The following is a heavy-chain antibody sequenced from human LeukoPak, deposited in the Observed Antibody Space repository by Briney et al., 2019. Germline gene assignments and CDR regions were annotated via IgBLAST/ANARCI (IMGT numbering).Heavy chain of an antibody. V-gene: IGHV3-23*01. J-gene: IGHJ4*02. CDR1: GFTFSSYA. Sequence: PGGSLRLSCAASGFTFSSYAMHWVRQAPGKGLEWVSAISGSGGYTYYADSAKGRFTISRDSSKNTLYLQMNSLRAEDTAVYYCAKPAQYYDFWSGYGYWGQGTLVTVSS. D-gene: IGHD3-3*01. CDR3: AKPAQYYDFWSGYGY. CDR2: ISGSGGYT.